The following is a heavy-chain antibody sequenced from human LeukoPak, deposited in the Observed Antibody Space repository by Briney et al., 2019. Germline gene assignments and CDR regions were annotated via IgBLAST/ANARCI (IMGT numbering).Heavy chain of an antibody. Sequence: GGSLRLSCAASGFTFSSYWMHWVRQAPGKGLLWVSRINSDGSSTSYADSVKGRFTISRDNAKNTLYLQMNSLRAEDTAVYYCAKCGIYYDFWSGYPYYFDYWGQGTLVTVSS. J-gene: IGHJ4*02. CDR1: GFTFSSYW. CDR3: AKCGIYYDFWSGYPYYFDY. V-gene: IGHV3-74*01. CDR2: INSDGSST. D-gene: IGHD3-3*01.